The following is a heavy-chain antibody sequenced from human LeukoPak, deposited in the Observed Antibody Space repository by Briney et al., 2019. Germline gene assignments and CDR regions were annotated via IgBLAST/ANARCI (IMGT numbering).Heavy chain of an antibody. CDR3: ARGPRGYSYAPGNWFDP. CDR1: GYTFTGYY. CDR2: INPNSGGT. Sequence: GASVKVSCKASGYTFTGYYMHWVRQAPGQGLEWMGWINPNSGGTNYAQKFQGRVTMPRDTSISTAYMELSRLRSDDTAVYYCARGPRGYSYAPGNWFDPWGQGTLVTISS. D-gene: IGHD5-18*01. V-gene: IGHV1-2*02. J-gene: IGHJ5*02.